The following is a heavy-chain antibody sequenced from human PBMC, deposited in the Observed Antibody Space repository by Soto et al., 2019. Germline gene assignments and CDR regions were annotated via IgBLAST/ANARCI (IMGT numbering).Heavy chain of an antibody. CDR2: INHSGST. D-gene: IGHD4-4*01. CDR3: ARARDYSNSRPFVGYYYMDV. V-gene: IGHV4-34*01. J-gene: IGHJ6*03. CDR1: GGSFSGYY. Sequence: SETLSLTCAVYGGSFSGYYWSWIRQPPGKGLEWIGEINHSGSTNYNPSLKSRVTISVDTSKNQFSLKLSSVTAADTAVYYCARARDYSNSRPFVGYYYMDVWGKGTTVTVSS.